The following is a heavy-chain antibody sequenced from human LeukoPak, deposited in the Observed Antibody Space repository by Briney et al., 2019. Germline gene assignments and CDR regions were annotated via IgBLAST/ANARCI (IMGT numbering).Heavy chain of an antibody. Sequence: GRSLRLSCAASGFTLSSYAMHWVRQAPGKGLEGVAVISYDGSNKYYADSVKGRFTISRDNSKNTLYLQMNSLRAEDTAVYYCARDEAAYSGSPLDYWGQGTLVTVSS. CDR3: ARDEAAYSGSPLDY. J-gene: IGHJ4*02. D-gene: IGHD1-26*01. CDR1: GFTLSSYA. CDR2: ISYDGSNK. V-gene: IGHV3-30-3*01.